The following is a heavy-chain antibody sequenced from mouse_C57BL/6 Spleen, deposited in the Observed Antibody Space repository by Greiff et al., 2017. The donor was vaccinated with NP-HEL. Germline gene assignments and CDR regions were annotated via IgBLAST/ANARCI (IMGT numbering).Heavy chain of an antibody. CDR1: GYTFTDYY. D-gene: IGHD4-1*01. CDR2: INPNNGGT. V-gene: IGHV1-26*01. CDR3: ASSGTPFAY. Sequence: EVQLQQSGPELVKPGASVKISCKASGYTFTDYYMNWVKQSHGKSLEWIGDINPNNGGTSYNQKFKGKATLTVDRSSSTAYMELRSLTSEDSAVYYCASSGTPFAYWGQGTLVTVSA. J-gene: IGHJ3*01.